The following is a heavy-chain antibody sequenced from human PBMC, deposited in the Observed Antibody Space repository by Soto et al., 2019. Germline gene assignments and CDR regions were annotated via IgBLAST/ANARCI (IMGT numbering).Heavy chain of an antibody. CDR2: VFYTGFT. D-gene: IGHD1-20*01. Sequence: SLTCAVSGASISGSYYYWAWLRQSPGKGPEWIGSVFYTGFTSYNPSLESRVSVSVDTSKSQFSLKLSAVTAADTAVYYCATSKKGYNWNYFDHWGQGALVTVSS. V-gene: IGHV4-39*01. CDR3: ATSKKGYNWNYFDH. J-gene: IGHJ4*02. CDR1: GASISGSYYY.